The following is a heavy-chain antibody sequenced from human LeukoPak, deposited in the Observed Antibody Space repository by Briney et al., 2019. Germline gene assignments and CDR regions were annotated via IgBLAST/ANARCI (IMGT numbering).Heavy chain of an antibody. V-gene: IGHV3-48*02. CDR2: ISRDSKII. CDR1: GFXLTTYN. D-gene: IGHD1-26*01. CDR3: ARNPAGIGDY. J-gene: IGHJ4*02. Sequence: GGSLRLSCVASGFXLTTYNINWVRQAPGKGLECVSLISRDSKIIYYADSVKGRFTVSRDNAKNSLYLQMNSLTDEDTAVYYCARNPAGIGDYWGQGTLGTGSS.